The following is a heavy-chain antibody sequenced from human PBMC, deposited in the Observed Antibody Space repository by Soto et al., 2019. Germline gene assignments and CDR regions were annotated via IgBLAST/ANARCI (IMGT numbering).Heavy chain of an antibody. J-gene: IGHJ3*02. V-gene: IGHV5-51*01. D-gene: IGHD2-15*01. CDR2: MYPGNSNT. CDR3: ASDSHCNGGNCPMGGFDM. CDR1: GYGFSIHW. Sequence: GETLKISCKGSGYGFSIHWVAWLRQMPCKGLEWVGFMYPGNSNTMYSPSYHSPVTTYADTALRTTYPQWDTLKPSDTAMYFCASDSHCNGGNCPMGGFDMWGQGTMVTVSS.